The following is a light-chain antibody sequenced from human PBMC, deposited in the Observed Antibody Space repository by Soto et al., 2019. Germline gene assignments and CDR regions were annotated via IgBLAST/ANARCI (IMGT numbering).Light chain of an antibody. J-gene: IGKJ2*01. CDR3: QQYDSYST. CDR2: KAS. CDR1: QGVGDW. Sequence: IQMTQPPSTLSASVGDRVTITCRASQGVGDWLAWYQQKPGKAPKVLIYKASTLHSGVPSRFSGSGSGTEFTLTISSLQPDDFATYYCQQYDSYSTFGQGTKLEIK. V-gene: IGKV1-5*03.